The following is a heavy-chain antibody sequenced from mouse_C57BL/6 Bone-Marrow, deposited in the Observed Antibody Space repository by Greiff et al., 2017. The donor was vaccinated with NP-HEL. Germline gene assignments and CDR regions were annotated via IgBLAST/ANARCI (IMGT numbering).Heavy chain of an antibody. CDR3: ARDYYGSSYYFDY. V-gene: IGHV5-16*01. CDR2: INYDGSST. D-gene: IGHD1-1*01. J-gene: IGHJ2*01. CDR1: GFTFSDYY. Sequence: EVKVIESEGGLVQPGSSMKLSCTASGFTFSDYYMAWVRQVPEKGLEWVANINYDGSSTYYLDSLKSRFIISRDNAKNILYLQMSSLKSEDTAMYYCARDYYGSSYYFDYWGQGTTLTVSS.